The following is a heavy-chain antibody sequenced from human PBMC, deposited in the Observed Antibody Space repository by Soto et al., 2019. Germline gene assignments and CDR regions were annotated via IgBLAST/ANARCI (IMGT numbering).Heavy chain of an antibody. CDR2: INAGNGNT. Sequence: ASLKGSCKASGYTFTCYAIHWVRQAPGQRLEWMGWINAGNGNTKYSQKFQGRVTITRDTSASTAYMELSSLRSEDTAVYYCARAVAVPADFDYWGQGTLVTVSS. V-gene: IGHV1-3*01. D-gene: IGHD6-19*01. CDR1: GYTFTCYA. J-gene: IGHJ4*02. CDR3: ARAVAVPADFDY.